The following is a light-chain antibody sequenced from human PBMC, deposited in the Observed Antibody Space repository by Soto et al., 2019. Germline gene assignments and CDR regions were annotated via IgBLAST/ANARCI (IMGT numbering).Light chain of an antibody. V-gene: IGLV2-14*01. J-gene: IGLJ1*01. CDR1: SSDVGGYNF. CDR3: SSYTSISTDV. Sequence: SALTQPASVSGSPGQSITISCTGTSSDVGGYNFVSWYQQHPDKAPKLMIYDVTNRPSGVSNRFSGSKSGNTASLTISGLQAEDEADYYCSSYTSISTDVFGTGTKVTVL. CDR2: DVT.